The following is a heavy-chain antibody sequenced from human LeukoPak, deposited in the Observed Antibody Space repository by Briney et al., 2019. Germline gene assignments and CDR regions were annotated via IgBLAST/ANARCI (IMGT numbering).Heavy chain of an antibody. Sequence: GGSLRLSCAASGFTFSSYAMSWVRQAPGKGLEWVSAISGSGGSTYYADSVKGRFIISRDNSKNTLYPQMNSLRAEDTAVYYCAKDQVVVVIAIRIYFQHWGQGTLVTVSS. CDR1: GFTFSSYA. J-gene: IGHJ1*01. D-gene: IGHD2-21*01. CDR3: AKDQVVVVIAIRIYFQH. CDR2: ISGSGGST. V-gene: IGHV3-23*01.